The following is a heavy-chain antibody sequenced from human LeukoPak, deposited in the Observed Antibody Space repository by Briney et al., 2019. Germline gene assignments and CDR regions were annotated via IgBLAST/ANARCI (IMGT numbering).Heavy chain of an antibody. CDR3: ARDGLYSSSWYYFDY. V-gene: IGHV1-3*01. J-gene: IGHJ4*02. Sequence: ASVKVSCKASGYTFTSYAMHWVRQAPGQRLEWMGWTNAGNGNTKYSQKFQGRVTITRDTSASTAYVELSSLRSEDTAVYYCARDGLYSSSWYYFDYWGQGTLVTVSS. CDR2: TNAGNGNT. D-gene: IGHD6-13*01. CDR1: GYTFTSYA.